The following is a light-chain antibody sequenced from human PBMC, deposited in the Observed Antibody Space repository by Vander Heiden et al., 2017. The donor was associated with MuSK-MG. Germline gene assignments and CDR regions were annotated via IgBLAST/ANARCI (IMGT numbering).Light chain of an antibody. CDR3: QKSSIGLWT. CDR1: QSVTTY. V-gene: IGKV3-11*01. Sequence: EIVLTQSPATLALSPGERATLSCRASQSVTTYLAWSQQKPGQAPRLLIYDASTRATGIPARFSGSRSGTDFTLTIRRLGTEEFAVYNCQKSSIGLWTFGLGTKV. J-gene: IGKJ1*01. CDR2: DAS.